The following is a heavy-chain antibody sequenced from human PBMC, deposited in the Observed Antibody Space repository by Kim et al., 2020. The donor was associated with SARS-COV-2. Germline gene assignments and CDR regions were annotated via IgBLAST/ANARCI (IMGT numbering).Heavy chain of an antibody. J-gene: IGHJ6*02. CDR2: IYYSGST. D-gene: IGHD2-15*01. CDR1: SGSISSGGYY. Sequence: SETLSLTCTVSSGSISSGGYYWSWIRQHPGKGLEWIGYIYYSGSTYYNPSLKSRVTISVDTSKNQFSLKLSSVTAADTAVYYCARSAPVVVAATPSYYGMDVWGQGTTVTVSS. CDR3: ARSAPVVVAATPSYYGMDV. V-gene: IGHV4-31*03.